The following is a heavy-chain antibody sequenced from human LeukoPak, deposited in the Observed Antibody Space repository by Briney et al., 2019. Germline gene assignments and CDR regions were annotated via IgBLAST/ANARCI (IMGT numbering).Heavy chain of an antibody. J-gene: IGHJ4*02. CDR3: ARTDGYNSAFDY. V-gene: IGHV1-3*01. CDR2: INAGNGDT. CDR1: GYTFAKCA. Sequence: ASVKVSCKASGYTFAKCAIHWVRQAPGQRLEWMGWINAGNGDTRYSQKFQGRVTMTRDTSTSTVYMELSSLRSEDTAVYYCARTDGYNSAFDYWGQGTLVTVSS. D-gene: IGHD5-24*01.